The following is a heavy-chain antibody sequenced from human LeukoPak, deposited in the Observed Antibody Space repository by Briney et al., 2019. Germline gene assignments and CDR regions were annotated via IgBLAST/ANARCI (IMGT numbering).Heavy chain of an antibody. Sequence: SETLSLTCTVSGGSISTNYWSWIRQPPGKGLEWIGYIYYSGSTNYNPSLKSRVTISVDTSKNQFSLKLSSVTAADTAVYYCARDKRAGGMDVWGQGTTVTVSS. CDR2: IYYSGST. J-gene: IGHJ6*02. CDR1: GGSISTNY. CDR3: ARDKRAGGMDV. D-gene: IGHD6-25*01. V-gene: IGHV4-59*01.